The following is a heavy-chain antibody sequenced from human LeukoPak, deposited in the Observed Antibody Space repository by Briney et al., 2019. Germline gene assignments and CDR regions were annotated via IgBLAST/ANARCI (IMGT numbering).Heavy chain of an antibody. CDR1: GGSISSYY. Sequence: SETLSLTCTVSGGSISSYYWSWIRQPPGKGLEWIGYIYYSGGTNYNPSLKSRVTISVDTSKNQFSLKLSSVTAADTAVYYCARIMRTYYYDSSGYSYYYYMDVWGKGTTVTVSS. J-gene: IGHJ6*03. CDR2: IYYSGGT. V-gene: IGHV4-59*01. D-gene: IGHD3-22*01. CDR3: ARIMRTYYYDSSGYSYYYYMDV.